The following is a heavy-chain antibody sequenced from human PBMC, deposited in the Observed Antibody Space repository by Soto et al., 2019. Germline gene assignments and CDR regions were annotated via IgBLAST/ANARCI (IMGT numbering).Heavy chain of an antibody. D-gene: IGHD1-26*01. CDR2: IDPSDSDI. J-gene: IGHJ5*02. CDR3: AKWPVGASRNWFDP. Sequence: PGESLKISCKGSGYRFASYRIAWVRQMPGKGLEWMGIIDPSDSDIRYSPSFQGQVTISADKSISTAYLQWSSLKASDTAMYYCAKWPVGASRNWFDPWGQGTLVTVSS. V-gene: IGHV5-51*01. CDR1: GYRFASYR.